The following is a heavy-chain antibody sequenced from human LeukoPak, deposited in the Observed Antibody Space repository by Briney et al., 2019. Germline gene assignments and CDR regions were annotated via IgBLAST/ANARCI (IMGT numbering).Heavy chain of an antibody. V-gene: IGHV4-30-4*01. Sequence: SETLSLNCSVSGDSISSGDYDWSWIRQPPGKGLEWIGYIYSSGSTYYNPSLKSRVTISVDTSKNQFSLKLSSVTAADTAVYYCARDGNAMVRGYAFEIWGQGTMVTVSS. D-gene: IGHD3-10*01. J-gene: IGHJ3*02. CDR1: GDSISSGDYD. CDR3: ARDGNAMVRGYAFEI. CDR2: IYSSGST.